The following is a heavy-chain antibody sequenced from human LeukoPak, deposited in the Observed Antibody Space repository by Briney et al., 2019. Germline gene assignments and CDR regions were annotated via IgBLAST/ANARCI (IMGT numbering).Heavy chain of an antibody. D-gene: IGHD5-24*01. CDR1: GYSFTNYW. CDR2: IYPGDSDT. J-gene: IGHJ4*02. CDR3: ARGIKDGYNFYFDY. V-gene: IGHV5-51*01. Sequence: GESLKISCQGSGYSFTNYWIAWVRQMPGKGLEWMGIIYPGDSDTRYSPSFQGQVTISADKSISAAYLQWSSLKASDTAMYYCARGIKDGYNFYFDYWGQGTLVTVSS.